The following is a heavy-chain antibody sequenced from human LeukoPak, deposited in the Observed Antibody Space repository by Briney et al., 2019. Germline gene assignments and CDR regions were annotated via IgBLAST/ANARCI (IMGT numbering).Heavy chain of an antibody. CDR1: GFTFSSYS. CDR3: TRDLRYSGSYSPDAFDI. Sequence: GGSLRLSCAASGFTFSSYSMNWVRQAPGKGLEWVGFIRSKAYGGTTEYAASVKGRFTISRDDSKSIAYLQMNSLKTEDTAVYYCTRDLRYSGSYSPDAFDIWGQGTMVTVSS. J-gene: IGHJ3*02. V-gene: IGHV3-49*04. D-gene: IGHD1-26*01. CDR2: IRSKAYGGTT.